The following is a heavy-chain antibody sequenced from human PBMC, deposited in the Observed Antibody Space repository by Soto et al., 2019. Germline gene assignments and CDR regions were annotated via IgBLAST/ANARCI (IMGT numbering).Heavy chain of an antibody. CDR2: ISGYSGNA. D-gene: IGHD3-16*01. J-gene: IGHJ4*02. CDR3: AREMAGLGGEYDY. CDR1: GYTFTKSG. V-gene: IGHV1-18*01. Sequence: QVQLVQSGAEVKKPGASVKVSCTTSGYTFTKSGVGWVRQAPGQGLGWMGWISGYSGNANYAEKVQGRITLTTDTSTSTAYIELLSLRSDDTAVYYCAREMAGLGGEYDYWGQGTLVTVSS.